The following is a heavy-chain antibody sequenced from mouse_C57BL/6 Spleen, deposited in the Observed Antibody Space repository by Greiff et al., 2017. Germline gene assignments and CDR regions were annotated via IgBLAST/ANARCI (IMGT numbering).Heavy chain of an antibody. CDR3: ARGKGEGEGYYYAMDD. Sequence: QVQLQQPGAELVKPGASVTLSCKASGYTFTSYWMQWVKQRPGQGLEWIGEIDPSDSYTNYNQKFKGKATLTVDTSSSTAYMHLSSLTSEDSAVYYCARGKGEGEGYYYAMDDWGQGTSVTVSS. V-gene: IGHV1-50*01. CDR1: GYTFTSYW. CDR2: IDPSDSYT. J-gene: IGHJ4*01.